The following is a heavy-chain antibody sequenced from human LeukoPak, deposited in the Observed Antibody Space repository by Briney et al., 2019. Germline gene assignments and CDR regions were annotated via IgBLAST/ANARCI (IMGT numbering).Heavy chain of an antibody. CDR1: GGSISSGDYY. V-gene: IGHV4-30-4*01. CDR3: ARVEGYGPLYGMDV. D-gene: IGHD5-18*01. J-gene: IGHJ6*02. Sequence: PSETLSLTCTVSGGSISSGDYYWSWIRQPRGKGLEWIGYIYYSGSTYYNPSLKSRVTISVDTSKNQFSLKLSSVTAADAAVYYCARVEGYGPLYGMDVWGQGTTVTVSS. CDR2: IYYSGST.